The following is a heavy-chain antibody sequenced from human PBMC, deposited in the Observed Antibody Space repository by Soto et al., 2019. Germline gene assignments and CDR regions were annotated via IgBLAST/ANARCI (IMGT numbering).Heavy chain of an antibody. V-gene: IGHV4-4*07. CDR2: VYATGTS. J-gene: IGHJ5*02. CDR1: GGSMSKFY. CDR3: VRDGSKTLRDCFDP. Sequence: QVQVQESGLGLVKPSETLSLTCSVSGGSMSKFYWSWIRKTAGKGLEWMGRVYATGTSDYNPSLRSRIAMSVDISKKTFSLRLRSVTAADTGVYYCVRDGSKTLRDCFDPWGQGILGTVSS. D-gene: IGHD4-17*01.